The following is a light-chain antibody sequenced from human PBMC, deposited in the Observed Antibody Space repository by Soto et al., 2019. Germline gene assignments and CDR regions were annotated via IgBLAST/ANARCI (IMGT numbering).Light chain of an antibody. J-gene: IGLJ1*01. CDR3: CSYAGTTISYV. CDR2: EVN. CDR1: SSDVGSYNY. V-gene: IGLV2-23*02. Sequence: QSVLTQPASVSGSPGQSITISCTGTSSDVGSYNYVSWFQHHPGKAPKLIIYEVNKRPSGISDRFPGSKSGNTASLTISGLQAEDEADYYCCSYAGTTISYVFGTGTKVTVL.